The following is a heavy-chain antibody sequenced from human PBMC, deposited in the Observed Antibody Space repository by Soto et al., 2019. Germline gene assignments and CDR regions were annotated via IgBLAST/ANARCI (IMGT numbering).Heavy chain of an antibody. CDR1: GFTFSSYA. D-gene: IGHD2-21*02. CDR3: ARDLKVTHNVYGMDV. J-gene: IGHJ6*02. V-gene: IGHV3-23*01. Sequence: QPGGSLRLSCAASGFTFSSYAMSWVRQAPGKGLEWISAVSGSGGSTYYADSVKGRFTISRDNSKDTLYLQMNNLRAEDTAVYYCARDLKVTHNVYGMDVWGQGTTVTVSS. CDR2: VSGSGGST.